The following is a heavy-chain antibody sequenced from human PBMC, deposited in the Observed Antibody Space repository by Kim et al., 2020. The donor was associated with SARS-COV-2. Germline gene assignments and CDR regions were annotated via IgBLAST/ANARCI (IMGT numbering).Heavy chain of an antibody. Sequence: GGSLRLSCAASGFTFSNYWMTWVRQAPGKGLEWVANINQDGGEQYYVDSLMGRYTISRDNARGSLLLQMNSLRAEDTAVYFCARGVRHSSGWHHYCAMDVWGQGTTVTVS. V-gene: IGHV3-7*03. J-gene: IGHJ6*02. D-gene: IGHD6-19*01. CDR1: GFTFSNYW. CDR3: ARGVRHSSGWHHYCAMDV. CDR2: INQDGGEQ.